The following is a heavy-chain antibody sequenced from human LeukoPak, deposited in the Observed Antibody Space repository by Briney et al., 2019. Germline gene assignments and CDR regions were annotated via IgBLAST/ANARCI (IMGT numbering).Heavy chain of an antibody. CDR3: ARAKGSKRDFDY. CDR2: IYHSGTT. J-gene: IGHJ4*02. Sequence: SETLSLTCTVSGGSISSGGYYWSWIRQPPGKGLEWIGYIYHSGTTYYNPSLKSRVTISLDRSKNQFSLRLSSVTPEDTAVYYCARAKGSKRDFDYWGQGTLVTVSS. V-gene: IGHV4-30-2*01. CDR1: GGSISSGGYY.